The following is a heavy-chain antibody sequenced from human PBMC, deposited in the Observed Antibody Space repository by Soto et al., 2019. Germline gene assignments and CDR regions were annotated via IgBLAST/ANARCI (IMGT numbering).Heavy chain of an antibody. CDR3: ARDRYYYDSSGYHYYFDY. V-gene: IGHV3-30-3*01. Sequence: QVQLVESGGGVVQPGRSLRLSCAASGFTFSSYAMHWVRQAPGKGLEWVAVISYDGSNKYYADSVKGRFTISRDNSKNTLYLQMNSLRAEDTAVYYCARDRYYYDSSGYHYYFDYWGQGTLVTVSS. D-gene: IGHD3-22*01. CDR1: GFTFSSYA. J-gene: IGHJ4*02. CDR2: ISYDGSNK.